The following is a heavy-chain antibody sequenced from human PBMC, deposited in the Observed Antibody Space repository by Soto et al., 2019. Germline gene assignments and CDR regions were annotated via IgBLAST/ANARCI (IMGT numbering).Heavy chain of an antibody. Sequence: EVQLVESGGGLVQPGGSLRLSCAVSGFTISNYWMHWVRQAPGKGLVWVSRINSDGTGTYYADSVKGRFTISRDNAKNTLYLQMNSLTAEDTAVYYCARVRAADCGGDCYTDYWGQGTLVTVSS. D-gene: IGHD2-21*02. J-gene: IGHJ4*02. CDR2: INSDGTGT. CDR3: ARVRAADCGGDCYTDY. CDR1: GFTISNYW. V-gene: IGHV3-74*01.